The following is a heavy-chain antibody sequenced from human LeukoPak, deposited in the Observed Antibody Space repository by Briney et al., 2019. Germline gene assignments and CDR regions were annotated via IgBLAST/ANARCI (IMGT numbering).Heavy chain of an antibody. CDR1: GGSFSGYY. D-gene: IGHD5-18*01. Sequence: SETLSLTCAVYGGSFSGYYWSWIRQPPGKGLEWIGEINHSGSTNYNPSLKSRVTISVDTSKNQFSLKLSSVPAADTAVYYCARGGVDTAMGNDYWGHGTLVTVSS. J-gene: IGHJ4*01. CDR2: INHSGST. CDR3: ARGGVDTAMGNDY. V-gene: IGHV4-34*01.